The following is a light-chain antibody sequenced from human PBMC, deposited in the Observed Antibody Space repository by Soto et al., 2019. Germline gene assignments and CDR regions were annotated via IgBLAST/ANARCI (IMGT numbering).Light chain of an antibody. J-gene: IGKJ1*01. CDR1: QSISSY. CDR2: AAS. V-gene: IGKV1-39*01. CDR3: QQSYSTPWT. Sequence: DSQMTQSPSSLSASVGDRVTITCRASQSISSYLNWYQQKPGKAPKLLIYAASSLQSGVPSRFSGSGSGTDFTLTINSLQPEDFATYYCQQSYSTPWTFGQGTRWISN.